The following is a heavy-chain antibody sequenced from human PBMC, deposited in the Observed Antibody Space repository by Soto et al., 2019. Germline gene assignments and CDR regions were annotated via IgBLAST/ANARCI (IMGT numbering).Heavy chain of an antibody. Sequence: PSETLSLTCTVSGGSISNFYWSWIRQTPGKGLEWIGYVYYTGSTNYNPSLKSRVTISIDTSKNQFSLRLSSVTAADTAVYYCARQRYDIVTGFYNYGMDVWGQGTTVTVSS. V-gene: IGHV4-59*08. D-gene: IGHD3-9*01. CDR3: ARQRYDIVTGFYNYGMDV. CDR2: VYYTGST. CDR1: GGSISNFY. J-gene: IGHJ6*02.